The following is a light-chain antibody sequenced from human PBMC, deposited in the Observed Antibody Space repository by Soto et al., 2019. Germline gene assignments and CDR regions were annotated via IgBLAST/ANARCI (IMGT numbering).Light chain of an antibody. J-gene: IGKJ3*01. Sequence: EIVLTQSPATLSLSPGERATLSCRASQSVSSYFAWYQQKPGQAPRLLIYDASNRATGIPARFSGSGSGTDFTLTSSSLEPEDFAVYYCQQRSNWPTFGPGTKVDIK. V-gene: IGKV3-11*01. CDR1: QSVSSY. CDR2: DAS. CDR3: QQRSNWPT.